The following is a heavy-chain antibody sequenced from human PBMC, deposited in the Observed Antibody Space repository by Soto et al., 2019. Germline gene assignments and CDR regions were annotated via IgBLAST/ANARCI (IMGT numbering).Heavy chain of an antibody. V-gene: IGHV3-9*01. D-gene: IGHD2-15*01. CDR2: ISWNSGSI. Sequence: EVQLVESGGGLVQPGRSLRLSCAASGFTFDDYAMHWVRQAPGKGLEWVSGISWNSGSIGYADSVKGRFTISRDNAKNALYLQMNSLRAEDTALYYCAKVINGGSFDDWGQGTRVTVSS. CDR3: AKVINGGSFDD. CDR1: GFTFDDYA. J-gene: IGHJ4*02.